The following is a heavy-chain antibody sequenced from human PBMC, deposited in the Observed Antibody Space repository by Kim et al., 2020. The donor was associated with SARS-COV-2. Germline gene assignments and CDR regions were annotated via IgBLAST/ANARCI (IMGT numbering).Heavy chain of an antibody. J-gene: IGHJ5*02. CDR2: IIPILGIA. Sequence: SVKVSCKASGGTFSSYAISWVRQAPGQGLEWMGRIIPILGIANYAQKFQGRVTITADKSTSTAYMELSSLRSEDTAVYYCARDLPGRCSGGSCSPWDHLTWFDPWGQGTLVTVSS. CDR3: ARDLPGRCSGGSCSPWDHLTWFDP. CDR1: GGTFSSYA. V-gene: IGHV1-69*04. D-gene: IGHD2-15*01.